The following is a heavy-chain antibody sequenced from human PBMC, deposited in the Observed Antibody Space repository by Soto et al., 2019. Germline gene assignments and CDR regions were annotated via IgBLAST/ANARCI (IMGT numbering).Heavy chain of an antibody. Sequence: QVQLVQSGAEVKKPGSSVKVSCKASGGTFSSYAISWVRQAPGQGLEWMGGIIPIFGTANYAQKFQGRVTNTADKSTGAEYMELRSGRSEDTAVDYGAGAVTLRCLEGLHQAPAGRYSWGMAVWGKGPTDTVSS. J-gene: IGHJ6*04. CDR3: AGAVTLRCLEGLHQAPAGRYSWGMAV. D-gene: IGHD3-3*01. CDR2: IIPIFGTA. V-gene: IGHV1-69*06. CDR1: GGTFSSYA.